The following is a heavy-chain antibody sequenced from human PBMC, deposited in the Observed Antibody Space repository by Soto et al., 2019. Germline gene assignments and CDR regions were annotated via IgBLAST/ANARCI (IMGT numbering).Heavy chain of an antibody. CDR3: AGTTSHQWYYMDV. D-gene: IGHD1-7*01. J-gene: IGHJ6*03. CDR2: TYYRSRWYN. Sequence: PSQTLPLTCASSGGRVSSNSAAWNWFRMSPSRGLEWLARTYYRSRWYNDYAVSVRSRITVNPDTSKNQFSLQLTSVTPEDTAVYYCAGTTSHQWYYMDVWGKGTTVTVSS. V-gene: IGHV6-1*01. CDR1: GGRVSSNSAA.